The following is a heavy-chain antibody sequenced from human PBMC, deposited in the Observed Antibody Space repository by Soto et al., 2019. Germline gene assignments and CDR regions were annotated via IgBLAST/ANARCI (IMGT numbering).Heavy chain of an antibody. CDR3: ARGAGRSVWFDP. CDR2: VYYSGST. V-gene: IGHV4-59*11. D-gene: IGHD6-13*01. Sequence: PSETLSLTCTVAGDSINNHYWSWIRQPPGKGLEWLGYVYYSGSTYYNPSLKSRVTISVDTSKNQFSLKLSSVTAADTAVYYCARGAGRSVWFDPWGQGTLVTVSS. CDR1: GDSINNHY. J-gene: IGHJ5*02.